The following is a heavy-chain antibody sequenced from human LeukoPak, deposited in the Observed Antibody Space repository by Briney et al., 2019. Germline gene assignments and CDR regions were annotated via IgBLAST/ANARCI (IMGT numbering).Heavy chain of an antibody. CDR1: GFTFSSYS. V-gene: IGHV3-53*01. CDR3: AREWAYGSHYYFDY. CDR2: IYSGGST. D-gene: IGHD4-17*01. Sequence: GGSLRLSCAASGFTFSSYSMNWVRQAPGKGLEWVSVIYSGGSTYYADSVKGRFTISRDNSKNTLYLQMNSLRAEDTAVYYCAREWAYGSHYYFDYWGQGTLVTVSS. J-gene: IGHJ4*02.